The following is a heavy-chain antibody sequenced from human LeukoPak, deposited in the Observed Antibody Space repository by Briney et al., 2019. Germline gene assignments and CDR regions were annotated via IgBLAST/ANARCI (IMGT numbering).Heavy chain of an antibody. J-gene: IGHJ4*02. Sequence: GGSLRLSCAASGFTFSSYSMNWVRQPPGKGLEWVSSISSSSSYIYYADSVKGRFTISRDNAKNSLYLQMNSLRAEDTAVYYCARDQGETGDSSGYYYVCDYWGQGTLVTVSS. D-gene: IGHD3-22*01. CDR3: ARDQGETGDSSGYYYVCDY. V-gene: IGHV3-21*01. CDR1: GFTFSSYS. CDR2: ISSSSSYI.